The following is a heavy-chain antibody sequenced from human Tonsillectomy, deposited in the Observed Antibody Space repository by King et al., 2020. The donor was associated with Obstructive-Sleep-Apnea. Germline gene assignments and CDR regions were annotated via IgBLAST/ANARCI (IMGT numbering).Heavy chain of an antibody. J-gene: IGHJ5*02. CDR2: INHSVST. V-gene: IGHV4-34*01. D-gene: IGHD2-2*01. CDR3: ARERRLGYCSSTSCQNDWFDP. Sequence: HVQLQQWGAGLLKPSETLSLTCAVYGGSFSGYYWSWIRQPPGKGLEWIGEINHSVSTNYNPSFKSRVTLSVDTSKNQSSLKLSSVTAADTAVYYCARERRLGYCSSTSCQNDWFDPWGQGTLVTVSS. CDR1: GGSFSGYY.